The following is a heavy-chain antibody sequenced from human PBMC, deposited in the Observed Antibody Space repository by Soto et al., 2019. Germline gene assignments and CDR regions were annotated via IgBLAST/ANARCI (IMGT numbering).Heavy chain of an antibody. Sequence: GGSLRLSCAASGFTFSSYWMGWVRQAPGKGLEWVANIKQDGSEKYYVDSVKGRFTISRDNAKNSLYLQMNSLRAEDTAVYYCARLLRFLEWSPSETSYGMDVWGQGTTVTVSS. CDR2: IKQDGSEK. CDR3: ARLLRFLEWSPSETSYGMDV. J-gene: IGHJ6*02. CDR1: GFTFSSYW. V-gene: IGHV3-7*05. D-gene: IGHD3-3*01.